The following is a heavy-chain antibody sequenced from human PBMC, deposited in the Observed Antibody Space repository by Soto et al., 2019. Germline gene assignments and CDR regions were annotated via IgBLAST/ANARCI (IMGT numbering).Heavy chain of an antibody. Sequence: EVQLVQSGGGLVQPGGSLRLSCVGAGFTFTDFYMNWVRQAPGKGLEWVANIRPDGSETNYVESVKGRFTTSRDNAKNSLFLQMNSLRAEDPAVYYGAGWGGHEYKYWGQGILVTVSS. CDR1: GFTFTDFY. J-gene: IGHJ4*02. CDR2: IRPDGSET. D-gene: IGHD1-1*01. V-gene: IGHV3-7*03. CDR3: AGWGGHEYKY.